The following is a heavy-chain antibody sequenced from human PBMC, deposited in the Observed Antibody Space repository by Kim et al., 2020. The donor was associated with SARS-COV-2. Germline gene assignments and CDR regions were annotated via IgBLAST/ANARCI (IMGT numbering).Heavy chain of an antibody. D-gene: IGHD3-22*01. CDR1: GGTFSSYA. Sequence: SVKVSCKASGGTFSSYAISWVRQAPGQGLEWMGGIIPIFGTANYAQKFQGRVTITADESTSTAYMELSSLRSEDTAVYYCAREHSSGYNWGSDAFDIWGQGTMVTVSS. CDR3: AREHSSGYNWGSDAFDI. CDR2: IIPIFGTA. V-gene: IGHV1-69*13. J-gene: IGHJ3*02.